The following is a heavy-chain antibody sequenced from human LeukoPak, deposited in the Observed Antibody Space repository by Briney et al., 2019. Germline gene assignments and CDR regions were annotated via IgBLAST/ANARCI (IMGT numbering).Heavy chain of an antibody. Sequence: PGASLRLSCVASGFTFSSYGMSRVRQAPGKGLEWVSGISGSGGSSGGSTYYADSVKGRFTISRDNSKNTLYLQMNSLRAEDTAVYYCAKGRWNFDYWGQGTLVTVSS. CDR1: GFTFSSYG. CDR2: ISGSGGSSGGST. CDR3: AKGRWNFDY. J-gene: IGHJ4*02. D-gene: IGHD1-1*01. V-gene: IGHV3-23*01.